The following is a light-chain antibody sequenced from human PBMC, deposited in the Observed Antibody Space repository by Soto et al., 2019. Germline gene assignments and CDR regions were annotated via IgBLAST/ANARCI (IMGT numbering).Light chain of an antibody. CDR1: QDIRNF. V-gene: IGKV1-27*01. CDR3: QKYNSAPRT. J-gene: IGKJ1*01. Sequence: DIQMTQSPSSLSASVGDRVTITCRASQDIRNFLAWYQKKPGKAPRLLIYDASALQSGVPSRFSALGSGTDFTLTISSLQPDDVAVYYCQKYNSAPRTFGQGTKVESK. CDR2: DAS.